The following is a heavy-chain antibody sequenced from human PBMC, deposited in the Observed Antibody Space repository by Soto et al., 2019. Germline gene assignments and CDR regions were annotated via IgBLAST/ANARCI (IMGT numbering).Heavy chain of an antibody. CDR2: IRDSGST. V-gene: IGHV4-31*03. D-gene: IGHD2-8*01. CDR1: GGSVSSDDYS. J-gene: IGHJ4*02. CDR3: ARAMANYFDY. Sequence: QVQLQESGPGLVKPSQTLSVTCTVSGGSVSSDDYSWSWIRQHPGKGLEWIGYIRDSGSTYYNPSLXGRAXIXIDTSKNQFSLRLRSVTAADTAVYYCARAMANYFDYWGQGTLVTASS.